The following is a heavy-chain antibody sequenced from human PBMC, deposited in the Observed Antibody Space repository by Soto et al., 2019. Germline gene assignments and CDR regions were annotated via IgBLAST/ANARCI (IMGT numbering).Heavy chain of an antibody. Sequence: QVQLVQSGAEVKKPGSSVKVSCKASGGTFSSYAISWVRQAPGQGLEWMGGIIPIFGTANYAQKFQGRVTITADESTSTPYMELSSLRSEDTAVYYCARDRRGYCTNGVCYGWFDPWGQGTLVTVSS. CDR3: ARDRRGYCTNGVCYGWFDP. CDR1: GGTFSSYA. V-gene: IGHV1-69*01. D-gene: IGHD2-8*01. J-gene: IGHJ5*02. CDR2: IIPIFGTA.